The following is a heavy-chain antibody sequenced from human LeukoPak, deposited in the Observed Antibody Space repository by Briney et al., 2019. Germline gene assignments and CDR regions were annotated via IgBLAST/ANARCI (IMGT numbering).Heavy chain of an antibody. J-gene: IGHJ5*02. CDR3: ARIKDNWFDP. D-gene: IGHD3-16*01. V-gene: IGHV1-69*05. Sequence: SVKVSXKASGGTFSSYAISWVRQAPGQGLEWMGRIIPIFGTANYAQKFQGRVTITTDESTSTAYMELSSLRSEDTAVYYCARIKDNWFDPWGQGTLVTVSS. CDR1: GGTFSSYA. CDR2: IIPIFGTA.